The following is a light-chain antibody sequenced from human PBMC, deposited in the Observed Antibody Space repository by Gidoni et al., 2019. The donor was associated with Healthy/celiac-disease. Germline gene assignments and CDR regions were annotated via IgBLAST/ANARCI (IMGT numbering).Light chain of an antibody. V-gene: IGKV4-1*01. CDR1: QSVLYSSNNKNY. CDR2: WAA. Sequence: DIVMTQSPDSLAVSLGERATINCKSSQSVLYSSNNKNYLAWYQQKPGQPPKLLIYWAATREYGGPDRFSGSGSGTDVTLTISSLQAEDVAVYYCQQYYSTPYTFGQGTKLEIK. J-gene: IGKJ2*01. CDR3: QQYYSTPYT.